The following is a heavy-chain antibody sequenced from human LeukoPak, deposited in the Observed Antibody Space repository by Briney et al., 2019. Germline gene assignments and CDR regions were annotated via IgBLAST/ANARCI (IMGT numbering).Heavy chain of an antibody. CDR2: INPSGGST. CDR1: GYTFTIYY. J-gene: IGHJ3*02. D-gene: IGHD2-15*01. Sequence: ASVKVSCKASGYTFTIYYMHWVRQAPGQGLEWMGIINPSGGSTSYAQKFQGRVTMTRDTSTSTVYMELSSLRSEDTAVYYCARDLVLVAATSTFDIWGQGTMVTVSS. V-gene: IGHV1-46*01. CDR3: ARDLVLVAATSTFDI.